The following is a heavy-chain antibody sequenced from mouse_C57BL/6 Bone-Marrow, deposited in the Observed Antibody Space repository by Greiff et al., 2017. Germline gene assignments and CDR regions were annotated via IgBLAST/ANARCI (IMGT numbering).Heavy chain of an antibody. Sequence: QVQLQQPGAELVKPGASVKLSCKASGYTFTSYWMHWVKQRPGRGLEWIGRSDPYSGGTKYNEKFKSKATLTVDKPSSTAYMQLSSLTSEDSAVYYCARETYYDYDKMAWFAYWGQGTLVTVSA. CDR3: ARETYYDYDKMAWFAY. J-gene: IGHJ3*01. CDR2: SDPYSGGT. D-gene: IGHD2-4*01. CDR1: GYTFTSYW. V-gene: IGHV1-72*01.